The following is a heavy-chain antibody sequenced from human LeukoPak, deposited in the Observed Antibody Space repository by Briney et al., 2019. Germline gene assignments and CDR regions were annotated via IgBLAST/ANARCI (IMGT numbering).Heavy chain of an antibody. CDR3: ASGIAVAGTRWFDP. D-gene: IGHD6-19*01. Sequence: PSETLSLTCTVSGGSISISSYYWGWIRQPPGKGLEWIGSIYYSGSTYYNPSLKSRVTISVDTSKNQFSLKLSSVTAADTAVYYCASGIAVAGTRWFDPWGQGTLVTVSS. V-gene: IGHV4-39*01. CDR2: IYYSGST. CDR1: GGSISISSYY. J-gene: IGHJ5*02.